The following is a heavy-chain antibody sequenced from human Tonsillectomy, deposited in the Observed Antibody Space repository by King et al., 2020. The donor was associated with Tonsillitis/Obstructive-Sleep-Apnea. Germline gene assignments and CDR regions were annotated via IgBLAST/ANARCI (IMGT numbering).Heavy chain of an antibody. V-gene: IGHV1-46*01. Sequence: VQLVESGAEVKKPGASVKVSCKASGYTFTSYYMHWVRQAPGQGLEWMGIINPSGGSTSYAQKFQGRVTMTRDTSTSTVYMELSSLRSEDTAVYYCARDQAAPYDYVWGSYRFWGQGTLVTVSS. CDR2: INPSGGST. CDR3: ARDQAAPYDYVWGSYRF. D-gene: IGHD3-16*02. CDR1: GYTFTSYY. J-gene: IGHJ4*02.